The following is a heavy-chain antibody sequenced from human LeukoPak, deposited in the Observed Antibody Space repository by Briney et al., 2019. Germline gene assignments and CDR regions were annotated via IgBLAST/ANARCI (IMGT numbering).Heavy chain of an antibody. Sequence: ASLSPSCTSSGFAFDDDVMTWVRQVRGKGLEWGSGINWSGGSTGYADPLRGRFTISRDNAENSLYLQMDSLRAEDTALYYCARAPMTSPFYFDYWGQGTLVTVSS. CDR1: GFAFDDDV. CDR2: INWSGGST. V-gene: IGHV3-20*04. D-gene: IGHD2-2*01. J-gene: IGHJ4*02. CDR3: ARAPMTSPFYFDY.